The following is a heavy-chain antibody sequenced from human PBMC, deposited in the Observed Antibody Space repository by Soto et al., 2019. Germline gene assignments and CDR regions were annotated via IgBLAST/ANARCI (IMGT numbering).Heavy chain of an antibody. V-gene: IGHV3-21*01. D-gene: IGHD4-17*01. CDR3: ARGTTTVTTGADY. CDR1: GFTFSSYS. CDR2: ISSSSSYI. J-gene: IGHJ4*02. Sequence: EVQLVESGGGLVKPGGSLRLSCAASGFTFSSYSMNWVRQAPGKGLEWVSSISSSSSYIYYADSVKGRLTISRDNAKNSLYLQMNSLRAEDTAVYCCARGTTTVTTGADYWGQGTLVTVSS.